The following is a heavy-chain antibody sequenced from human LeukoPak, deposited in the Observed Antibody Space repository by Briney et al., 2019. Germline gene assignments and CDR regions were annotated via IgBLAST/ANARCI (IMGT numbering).Heavy chain of an antibody. J-gene: IGHJ3*02. CDR3: AKDLRYDILGDAFDI. CDR1: GFTFSSYA. D-gene: IGHD3-9*01. Sequence: GGSLRLSCAASGFTFSSYAMHWVRQAPGKGLEWVAVISYDGYNKYYADSLKGRFTISRDNSKNTLYLQMNSLRAEDTAVYYCAKDLRYDILGDAFDIWGQGTMVTVSS. V-gene: IGHV3-30*18. CDR2: ISYDGYNK.